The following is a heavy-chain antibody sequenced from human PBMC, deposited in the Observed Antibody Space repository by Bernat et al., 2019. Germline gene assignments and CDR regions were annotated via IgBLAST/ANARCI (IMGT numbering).Heavy chain of an antibody. V-gene: IGHV3-21*01. CDR3: ARGDVGYCSSTSCYRTPYYFDY. J-gene: IGHJ4*02. CDR1: GFTFSSYS. CDR2: ISSSSSYI. D-gene: IGHD2-2*01. Sequence: EVQLVESGGGLVKPGGSLRLSCAASGFTFSSYSMNWVRQAPGKGLEWVSSISSSSSYIYYADSVKGRFTISRDNAKNSLYLQMNSLRAEDTAVYYCARGDVGYCSSTSCYRTPYYFDYWGQGTLVTVSS.